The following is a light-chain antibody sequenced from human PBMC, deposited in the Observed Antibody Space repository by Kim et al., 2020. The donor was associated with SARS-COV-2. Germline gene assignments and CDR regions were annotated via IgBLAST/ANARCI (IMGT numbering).Light chain of an antibody. Sequence: LSPGERATLSCRASRSVGSYLGWYQQKPGQAPRLLIYGVSNRATGIPARFSGSGSGTDFTLTISSLEPEDFAVYYCQQRNSWPITFGQGTRLEIK. CDR3: QQRNSWPIT. J-gene: IGKJ5*01. CDR1: RSVGSY. V-gene: IGKV3-11*01. CDR2: GVS.